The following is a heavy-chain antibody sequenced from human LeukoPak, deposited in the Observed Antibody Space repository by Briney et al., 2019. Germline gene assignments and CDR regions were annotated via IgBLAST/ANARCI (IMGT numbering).Heavy chain of an antibody. CDR2: ISYDGSNK. V-gene: IGHV3-30*04. D-gene: IGHD3-3*01. CDR3: ASDGRLGGVAIKGFDY. Sequence: PGGSLRLSCAASGFTFSSYAMHWVRQAPGKGLEWVAVISYDGSNKYYADSVKGRFTISRDNSKNTLYLQMNSLRAEDTAVYYCASDGRLGGVAIKGFDYWGQGTLVTVSS. J-gene: IGHJ4*02. CDR1: GFTFSSYA.